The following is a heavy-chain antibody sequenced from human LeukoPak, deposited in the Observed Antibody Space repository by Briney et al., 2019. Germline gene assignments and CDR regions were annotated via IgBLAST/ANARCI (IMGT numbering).Heavy chain of an antibody. Sequence: ASVKVSCKASGGTFSSYAISWVRQAPGQGLEWMGGIIPIFGTANYAQKFQGRVTITADKSTSTAYMELSSLRSEDTAVYYCAREVRGYGDYINDYWGQGTLVTVSS. D-gene: IGHD4-17*01. J-gene: IGHJ4*02. V-gene: IGHV1-69*06. CDR3: AREVRGYGDYINDY. CDR1: GGTFSSYA. CDR2: IIPIFGTA.